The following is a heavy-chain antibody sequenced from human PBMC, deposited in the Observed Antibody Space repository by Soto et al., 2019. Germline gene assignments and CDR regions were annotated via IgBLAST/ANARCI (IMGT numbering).Heavy chain of an antibody. Sequence: GGSLRLSCVASGYIFSDHHIDWVRQAPGKGLEWVGRARNKANGYTTATAASVKGRFSISRDDSKNSLYVQMNSLKTEDTAVYFCARLMGTSFDLWGQGTLVTVSS. V-gene: IGHV3-72*01. CDR2: ARNKANGYTT. CDR1: GYIFSDHH. J-gene: IGHJ4*02. CDR3: ARLMGTSFDL. D-gene: IGHD2-8*01.